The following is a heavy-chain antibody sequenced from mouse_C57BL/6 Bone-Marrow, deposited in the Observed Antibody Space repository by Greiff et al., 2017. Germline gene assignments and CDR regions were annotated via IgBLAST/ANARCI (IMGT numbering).Heavy chain of an antibody. V-gene: IGHV5-12*01. Sequence: EVKLMESGGGLVQPGGSLKLSCAASGFTFSDYYMYWVRQTPEKRLEWVAYISNGGGSTYYPDTVKGRFTISRDNAKNTLYLQMSRLKSEDTAMYYRARNYGFAYWGQGTLVTVSA. CDR1: GFTFSDYY. D-gene: IGHD1-1*01. CDR3: ARNYGFAY. CDR2: ISNGGGST. J-gene: IGHJ3*01.